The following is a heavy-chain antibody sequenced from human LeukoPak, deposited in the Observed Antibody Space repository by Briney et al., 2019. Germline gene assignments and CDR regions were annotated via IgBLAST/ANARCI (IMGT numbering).Heavy chain of an antibody. CDR3: ARDIVVVPAAPRGNWFDP. J-gene: IGHJ5*02. CDR2: IIPIFGTA. CDR1: GGTFSSYA. D-gene: IGHD2-2*01. V-gene: IGHV1-69*01. Sequence: SVKVSCKASGGTFSSYAISWVRQAPGQGLEWMGGIIPIFGTANYAQKFQGRVTITADESTSTAYMELSSLRSEDTAVYYCARDIVVVPAAPRGNWFDPWGQGTLVTVSS.